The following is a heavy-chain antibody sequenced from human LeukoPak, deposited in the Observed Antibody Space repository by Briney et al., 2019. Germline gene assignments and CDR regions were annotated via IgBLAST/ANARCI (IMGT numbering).Heavy chain of an antibody. CDR1: GYTFTGYY. CDR3: AREPNMITFGGVIEEDDY. CDR2: INPNSGGT. V-gene: IGHV1-2*02. Sequence: SVKVSCKASGYTFTGYYMHWVRQAPGQGLEWMGWINPNSGGTNYAQKFQGRVTMTRDTSISTAYMELSRLRSDDTAVYYCAREPNMITFGGVIEEDDYWGQGTLVTVSS. J-gene: IGHJ4*02. D-gene: IGHD3-16*02.